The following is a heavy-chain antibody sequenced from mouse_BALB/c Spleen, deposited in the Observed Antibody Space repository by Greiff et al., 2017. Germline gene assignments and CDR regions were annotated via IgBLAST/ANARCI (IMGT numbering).Heavy chain of an antibody. CDR3: ARCYGNWYFDV. Sequence: VQLQQSGPELVKPGASVKISCKASGYTFTDYNMHWVKQSHGKSLEWIGYIYPYNGGTGYNQKFKSKATLTVDNSSSTAYMELRSLTSEDSAVYYCARCYGNWYFDVWGAGTTVTVSS. V-gene: IGHV1S29*02. D-gene: IGHD2-1*01. CDR2: IYPYNGGT. J-gene: IGHJ1*01. CDR1: GYTFTDYN.